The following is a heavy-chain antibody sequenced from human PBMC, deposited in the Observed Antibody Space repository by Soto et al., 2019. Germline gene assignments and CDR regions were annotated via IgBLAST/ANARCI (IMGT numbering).Heavy chain of an antibody. Sequence: GGSLRLSCAASGFTFSSYAMSWVRQAPGKGLEWVSAISGSGGSTYYADSVKGRFTISRDNSKNTLYLQMNSLRAEDTAVYYCAKGTPGSIATIWGSYRPDDAFDIWGQGTMVTVSS. CDR1: GFTFSSYA. D-gene: IGHD3-16*02. J-gene: IGHJ3*02. CDR2: ISGSGGST. V-gene: IGHV3-23*01. CDR3: AKGTPGSIATIWGSYRPDDAFDI.